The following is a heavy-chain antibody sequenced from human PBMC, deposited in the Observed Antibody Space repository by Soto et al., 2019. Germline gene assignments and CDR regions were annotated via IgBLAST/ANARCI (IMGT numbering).Heavy chain of an antibody. Sequence: GASVKVSCKASGGTFSSYAISWVRQAPGQRLEWMGWISAYNGNTNYAQKLQGRVTMTTDTSTSTAYMELRSLRSDDTAVYYCARVLLWFGEIDYYYGMDVWGQGTTVTVSS. D-gene: IGHD3-10*01. J-gene: IGHJ6*02. CDR2: ISAYNGNT. CDR3: ARVLLWFGEIDYYYGMDV. CDR1: GGTFSSYA. V-gene: IGHV1-18*01.